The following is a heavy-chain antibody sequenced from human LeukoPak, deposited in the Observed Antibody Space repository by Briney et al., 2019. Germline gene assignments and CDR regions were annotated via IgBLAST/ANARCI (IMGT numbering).Heavy chain of an antibody. CDR3: ARVAPRGEGDY. D-gene: IGHD3-10*01. CDR1: GFTVSSNY. J-gene: IGHJ4*02. V-gene: IGHV3-66*02. CDR2: IYSGGST. Sequence: GGSLRLSCAASGFTVSSNYMSWVRQAPGKGLEWVSVIYSGGSTYYADSVKVRFTISRDNSKNTLYLQMNRLRAEDTAVYYCARVAPRGEGDYWGQGTLVTVSS.